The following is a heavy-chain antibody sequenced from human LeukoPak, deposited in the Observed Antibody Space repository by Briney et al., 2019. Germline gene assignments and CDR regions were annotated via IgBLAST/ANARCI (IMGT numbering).Heavy chain of an antibody. CDR1: GGTFSSYY. D-gene: IGHD3-3*01. Sequence: ASVKVSCKASGGTFSSYYMHWVRQAPGQGLEWMGWMNPNSGNTGYAQKFQGRVTMTRNTSISTAYMELSSLRSEDTAVYYCARKVLRFLEWPRGYYYYMDVWGKGTTVTVSS. CDR2: MNPNSGNT. CDR3: ARKVLRFLEWPRGYYYYMDV. V-gene: IGHV1-8*02. J-gene: IGHJ6*03.